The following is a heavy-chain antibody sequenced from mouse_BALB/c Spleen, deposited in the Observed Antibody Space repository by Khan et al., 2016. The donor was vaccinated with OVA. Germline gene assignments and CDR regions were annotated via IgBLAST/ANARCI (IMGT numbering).Heavy chain of an antibody. CDR2: INYSGGT. CDR3: ARWFTY. J-gene: IGHJ3*01. V-gene: IGHV3-2*02. CDR1: GYSITSDYA. Sequence: EVQLVESGPGLVKPSQSLCLTCTVTGYSITSDYAWNWIRQFPGNKLEWMGYINYSGGTSYLPSLKSRISITRDTSKNQFFLQLNSVTTEDSATYYCARWFTYWGQGTLVTVS.